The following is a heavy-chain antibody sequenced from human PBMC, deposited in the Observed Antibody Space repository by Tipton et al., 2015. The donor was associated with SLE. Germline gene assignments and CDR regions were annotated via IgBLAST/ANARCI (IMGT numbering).Heavy chain of an antibody. CDR3: AAALVLNFDY. CDR1: GFTFHDYA. D-gene: IGHD6-13*01. V-gene: IGHV3-30*04. CDR2: ISYDGSNK. Sequence: SLRLSCAASGFTFHDYAMHWVRQAPGKGLEWVAVISYDGSNKYYADSVKGRFTISRDNSKNTLYLQMNSLRAEDTAVYYCAAALVLNFDYWGQGTLVTVSS. J-gene: IGHJ4*02.